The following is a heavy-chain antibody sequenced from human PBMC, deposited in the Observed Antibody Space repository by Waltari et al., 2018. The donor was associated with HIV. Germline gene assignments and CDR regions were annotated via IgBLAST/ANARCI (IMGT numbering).Heavy chain of an antibody. CDR3: ATPRLYGAAAVDI. D-gene: IGHD4-17*01. Sequence: QVQLVQSGAEVKKPGASVKVSCKVSGYTLTELSMHWVRQAPGKGLEWMGGVDPEDGETNDAQKCQGRVTMTEDRSTDTAYMELSSLRSEDTAVYYCATPRLYGAAAVDIWGQGTMVTVSS. V-gene: IGHV1-24*01. J-gene: IGHJ3*02. CDR1: GYTLTELS. CDR2: VDPEDGET.